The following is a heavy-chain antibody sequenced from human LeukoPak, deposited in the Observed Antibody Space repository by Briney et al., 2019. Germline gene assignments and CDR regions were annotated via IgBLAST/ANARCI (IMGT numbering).Heavy chain of an antibody. CDR1: GXTFSGYW. D-gene: IGHD3-16*01. CDR3: ARWGGGFDY. CDR2: MKPDGSAR. V-gene: IGHV3-7*04. Sequence: GGSLRLSCAASGXTFSGYWVSWVRQAPGKGLESVANMKPDGSARYYGDSVEGRFTISRDNTKNSLYLQMKSLRAEDTAVYYCARWGGGFDYWGQGTLVTVSS. J-gene: IGHJ4*02.